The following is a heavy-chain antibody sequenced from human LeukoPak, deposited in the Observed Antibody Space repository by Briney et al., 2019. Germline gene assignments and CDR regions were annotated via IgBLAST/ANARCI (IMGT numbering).Heavy chain of an antibody. Sequence: SGPPLVKPTPTLTLTCSFSGFSFTTSGIGMGWIRQPPGNAVERLAHIDWDDDKYYSTSLKTRLTISKNTSKNEVVLTMTNMDPVDTATYFGARTLYSNSYVGYYFDYWGQGTLVTVSS. V-gene: IGHV2-70*01. CDR2: IDWDDDK. D-gene: IGHD6-13*01. J-gene: IGHJ4*02. CDR3: ARTLYSNSYVGYYFDY. CDR1: GFSFTTSGIG.